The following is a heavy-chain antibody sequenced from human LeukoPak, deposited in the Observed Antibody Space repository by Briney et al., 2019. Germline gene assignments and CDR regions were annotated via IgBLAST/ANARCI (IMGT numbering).Heavy chain of an antibody. CDR3: ARGYCSSTSCYDWFDP. CDR2: INPNSGGT. J-gene: IGHJ5*02. V-gene: IGHV1-2*04. D-gene: IGHD2-2*01. Sequence: ASVKVSCKASGYTFTSYAMNWERQAPGQGLEWMGWINPNSGGTNYAQKFQGWVTMTRDTSISTAYMELSRLRSDDTAVYYCARGYCSSTSCYDWFDPWGQGTLVTVSS. CDR1: GYTFTSYA.